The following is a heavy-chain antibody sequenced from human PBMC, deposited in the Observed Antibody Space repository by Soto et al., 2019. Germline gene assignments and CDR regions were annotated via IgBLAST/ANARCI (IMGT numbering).Heavy chain of an antibody. D-gene: IGHD3-16*01. V-gene: IGHV4-39*01. CDR1: GGSISSSSYY. CDR3: ARFEQLYYFDY. J-gene: IGHJ4*02. Sequence: PSETLSLTCTVSGGSISSSSYYWGWIRQPPGKGLEWIGIMYHSGSTYYNSSLKSRVTISVDTSMNQLSLKMSSVTAADTAVFYCARFEQLYYFDYWGQGTLVTVSS. CDR2: MYHSGST.